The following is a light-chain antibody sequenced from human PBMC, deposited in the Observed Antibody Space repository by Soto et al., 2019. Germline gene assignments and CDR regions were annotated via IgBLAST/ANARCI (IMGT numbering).Light chain of an antibody. CDR1: SSNIGAHYY. V-gene: IGLV1-40*01. J-gene: IGLJ3*02. CDR3: QSYDSSLSGSV. CDR2: GNS. Sequence: QSVLTQPASVSGATGQRVTISCTVSSSNIGAHYYIHWYQQLPGTAPKLLIYGNSNRPSGVPDRFSGSKSGTSASLAITGLQAEDEADYYCQSYDSSLSGSVFGGGTKVTV.